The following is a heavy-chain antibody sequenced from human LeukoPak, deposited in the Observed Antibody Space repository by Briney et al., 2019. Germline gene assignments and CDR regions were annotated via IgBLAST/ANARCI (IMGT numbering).Heavy chain of an antibody. CDR1: GYTFTTYD. CDR3: ARGAFDYSLRPSYFYYYMDV. J-gene: IGHJ6*03. Sequence: GASVKVSCKASGYTFTTYDISWVRQATGQGLEWMGWMNPDNGNTGHAQKFRGRVIMTRNTSINAAYMEVTSLQSEDTAVYYCARGAFDYSLRPSYFYYYMDVWGKGTSVTVSS. CDR2: MNPDNGNT. V-gene: IGHV1-8*01. D-gene: IGHD2-15*01.